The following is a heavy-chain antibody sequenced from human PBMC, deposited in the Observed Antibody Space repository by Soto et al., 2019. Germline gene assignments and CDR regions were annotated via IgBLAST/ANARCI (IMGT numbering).Heavy chain of an antibody. Sequence: QVQLVESGGGVVQPGRSLRLSCAASGFTFSSYGMHWVRQAPGKGLEWVAVISYDGSNKYYADSVKGRFTISRDNSKNTLYLQINSLRAEGTAGYYSTKHLLGPGRAYGLDVWGQGTTVTGSS. CDR1: GFTFSSYG. D-gene: IGHD3-10*01. J-gene: IGHJ6*02. V-gene: IGHV3-30*18. CDR3: TKHLLGPGRAYGLDV. CDR2: ISYDGSNK.